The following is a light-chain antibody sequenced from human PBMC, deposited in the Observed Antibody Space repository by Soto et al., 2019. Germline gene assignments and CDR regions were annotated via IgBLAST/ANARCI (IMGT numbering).Light chain of an antibody. CDR3: QQNGSTPWT. V-gene: IGKV3-20*01. CDR2: DAS. J-gene: IGKJ1*01. CDR1: QSVSSNF. Sequence: EIVLTLSPGTLSLSPGERATLSCRASQSVSSNFLAWYQQKPGQAPKLLIYDASNRATGVPDSISGSGSGTDFTLTITRLEPEDFAVYYCQQNGSTPWTFGQGTKVDIK.